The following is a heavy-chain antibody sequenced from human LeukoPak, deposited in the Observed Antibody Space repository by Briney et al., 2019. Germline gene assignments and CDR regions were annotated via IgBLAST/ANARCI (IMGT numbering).Heavy chain of an antibody. CDR3: AKPATVTEFDY. CDR1: GFTFGSYG. V-gene: IGHV3-30*18. J-gene: IGHJ4*02. CDR2: ISYDGSNK. D-gene: IGHD4-17*01. Sequence: GRSLRLSCAASGFTFGSYGMHWVRQAPGKGLEWVAVISYDGSNKYYADSVKGRFTISRDNSKNTLYLQMNSLRAEDTAVYYCAKPATVTEFDYWGQGTLVTVSS.